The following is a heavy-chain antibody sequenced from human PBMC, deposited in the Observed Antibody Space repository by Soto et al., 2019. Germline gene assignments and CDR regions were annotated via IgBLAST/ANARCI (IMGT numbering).Heavy chain of an antibody. CDR3: VSGSCSVGSCHACWPFDL. CDR1: GYTFSDYA. V-gene: IGHV1-18*01. CDR2: ISASTRNT. J-gene: IGHJ2*01. Sequence: QVQLVQSGGEVKKPGASVKVSCQASGYTFSDYAISWVRQAPGQGLEWMGWISASTRNTDQAQNFQGRVIMTLDTSRNPVCVELRCLGSDDTAVYYCVSGSCSVGSCHACWPFDLWGRGALVTVAS. D-gene: IGHD2-15*01.